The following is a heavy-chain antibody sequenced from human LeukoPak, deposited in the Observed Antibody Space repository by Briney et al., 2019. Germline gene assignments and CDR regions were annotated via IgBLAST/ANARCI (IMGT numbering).Heavy chain of an antibody. CDR3: AKTGSQMGRFFDY. CDR1: GDSMTNYY. V-gene: IGHV4-59*01. D-gene: IGHD5-24*01. Sequence: SETLSLTCTVSGDSMTNYYWNWIRQPPGKGLEWIGYIHHSGTTNYNPSLKSRLTMSVDTSKNQFSLKLTSVSAADTAMYFCAKTGSQMGRFFDYWGQGIQVIVSS. J-gene: IGHJ4*02. CDR2: IHHSGTT.